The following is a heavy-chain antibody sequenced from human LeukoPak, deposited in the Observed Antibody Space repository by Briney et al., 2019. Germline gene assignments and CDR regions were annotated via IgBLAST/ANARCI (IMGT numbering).Heavy chain of an antibody. CDR1: GFIFSNYW. V-gene: IGHV3-74*01. CDR2: IHSDGSIT. J-gene: IGHJ4*02. D-gene: IGHD5-12*01. Sequence: GGSLRLSCAASGFIFSNYWMHWVRQAPGKGLVWVSQIHSDGSITGYADSVKDRFTISRDNAKNTLYLQMNSLRAEDTAVFYCARGGVVAATDDWGQGTLVTASS. CDR3: ARGGVVAATDD.